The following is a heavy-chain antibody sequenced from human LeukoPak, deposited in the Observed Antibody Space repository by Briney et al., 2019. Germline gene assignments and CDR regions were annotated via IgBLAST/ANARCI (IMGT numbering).Heavy chain of an antibody. CDR2: ISWNSGSI. D-gene: IGHD2-2*01. J-gene: IGHJ3*02. Sequence: GRSLRLSCAASGFTFDDYAMHWVRQAPGKGLEWVSGISWNSGSIGYADSVKGRFTISRDNAKNSLYLQMNSLRAEDTAVYYCARDLLGYCSSTSCPDADIWGQGTMVTVSS. CDR3: ARDLLGYCSSTSCPDADI. CDR1: GFTFDDYA. V-gene: IGHV3-9*01.